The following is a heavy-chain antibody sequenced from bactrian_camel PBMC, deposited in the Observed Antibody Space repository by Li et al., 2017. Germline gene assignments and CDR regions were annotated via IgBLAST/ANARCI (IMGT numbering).Heavy chain of an antibody. D-gene: IGHD3*01. V-gene: IGHV3S53*01. J-gene: IGHJ6*01. CDR2: VDPDGTT. Sequence: QVQLVESGGGSVQAGGSLRLSCAASGYTYNRNCMAWFRQAPGKEREAVAIVDPDGTTKYADSVKGRFFVSRDIAKTTLNLQMNNLQPEDTGMYYCAASPLRLWVGCGGIDHCAWGQGTQVTVS. CDR3: AASPLRLWVGCGGIDHCA. CDR1: GYTYNRNC.